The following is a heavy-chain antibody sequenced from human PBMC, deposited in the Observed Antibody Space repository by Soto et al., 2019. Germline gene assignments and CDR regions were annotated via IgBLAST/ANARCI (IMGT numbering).Heavy chain of an antibody. Sequence: GGSLRLSCAASGFTFSNFGMHWVRQAPGKGLEWVAFISSDGSNKYYVDSVKGRFTISRDNSENTLSLQMNSLRPEDTAVYYCAKDGDYYDSSGSLDYWGQGAQVTVYS. CDR2: ISSDGSNK. J-gene: IGHJ4*02. CDR3: AKDGDYYDSSGSLDY. CDR1: GFTFSNFG. V-gene: IGHV3-30*18. D-gene: IGHD3-22*01.